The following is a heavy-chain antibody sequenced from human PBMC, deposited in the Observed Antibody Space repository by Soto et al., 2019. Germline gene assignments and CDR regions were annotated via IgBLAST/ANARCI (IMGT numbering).Heavy chain of an antibody. J-gene: IGHJ6*02. V-gene: IGHV3-23*01. Sequence: GGSLRLSCAASGFTFSSYAMSWVRQAPGKGLEWVSAISGSDRQFADSVKGRFIISRDNSRNTVFLQMNSLRTGDTAVYFCAKLLVPPYTAPLYYGMDVWGQGTTVTVSS. CDR3: AKLLVPPYTAPLYYGMDV. CDR2: ISGSDR. D-gene: IGHD3-16*01. CDR1: GFTFSSYA.